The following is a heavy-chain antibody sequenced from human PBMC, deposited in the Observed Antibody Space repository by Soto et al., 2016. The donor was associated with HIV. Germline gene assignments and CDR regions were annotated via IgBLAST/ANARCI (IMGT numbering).Heavy chain of an antibody. Sequence: EVQLVESGGGLVKPGGSLRLSCAASGFTVSSNYMSWVRQAPGKGLEWVSVIYSGGSTYYADSVKGRFTISRDNSKNTLYLQMNSLRAEDTAVYYCARGNSAAAGRYYYYGMDVWGQGTTGHRLL. CDR3: ARGNSAAAGRYYYYGMDV. D-gene: IGHD6-13*01. V-gene: IGHV3-66*01. CDR1: GFTVSSNY. CDR2: IYSGGST. J-gene: IGHJ6*02.